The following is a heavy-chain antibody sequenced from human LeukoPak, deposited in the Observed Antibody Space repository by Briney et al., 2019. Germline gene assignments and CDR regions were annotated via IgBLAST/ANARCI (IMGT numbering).Heavy chain of an antibody. CDR1: GGTFTSYT. CDR3: ATHDSSSWEDSFAI. V-gene: IGHV1-69*02. J-gene: IGHJ3*02. Sequence: ASVKVSCKXSGGTFTSYTISWVRQAPGQGLEWMGWIIPILGIANYAQKFQGRVTITADKSTSTAYMELSSLRSEDTAVYYCATHDSSSWEDSFAIWSRGTLVTV. CDR2: IIPILGIA. D-gene: IGHD6-13*01.